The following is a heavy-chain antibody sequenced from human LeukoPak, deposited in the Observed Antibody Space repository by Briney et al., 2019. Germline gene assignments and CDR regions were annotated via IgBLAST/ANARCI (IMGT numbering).Heavy chain of an antibody. CDR3: ATAILRRGTFDP. CDR1: GYTFTSYD. CDR2: MNPNSGNT. J-gene: IGHJ5*02. D-gene: IGHD4-17*01. Sequence: ASVKVSCKASGYTFTSYDINWVRQATGQGLEWMGWMNPNSGNTGYAQKFQGRVTMTRNTSISTAYMELSSLRSEDTAVYYCATAILRRGTFDPWGQGTLVTVSS. V-gene: IGHV1-8*01.